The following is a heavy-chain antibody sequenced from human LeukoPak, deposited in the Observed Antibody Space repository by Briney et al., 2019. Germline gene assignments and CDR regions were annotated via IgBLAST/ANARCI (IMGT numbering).Heavy chain of an antibody. CDR1: GFTFNTYT. CDR3: ARDAPPGYYDSSGYYDRKDAFDI. Sequence: KTGGSLRLSCAASGFTFNTYTMNWVRQAPGKGLEWVSSITASSTAIYSADSVKGRFTISRDNAKNFLYLQMNSLRAEDTAVYYCARDAPPGYYDSSGYYDRKDAFDIWGQGTMVTVSS. CDR2: ITASSTAI. D-gene: IGHD3-22*01. V-gene: IGHV3-21*01. J-gene: IGHJ3*02.